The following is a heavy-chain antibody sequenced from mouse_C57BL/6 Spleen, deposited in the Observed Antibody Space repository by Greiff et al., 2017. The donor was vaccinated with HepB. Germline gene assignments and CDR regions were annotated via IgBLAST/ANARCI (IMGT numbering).Heavy chain of an antibody. CDR1: GFTFSSYG. CDR2: ISSGGSYT. V-gene: IGHV5-6*01. J-gene: IGHJ3*01. Sequence: EVKLVESGGDLVKPGGSLKLSCAASGFTFSSYGLSWVRQTPDTRLEWVATISSGGSYTYYPDSVKGRFTISRDNAKNILYLQMSSLKSEDTAMYYCAREGYYGSRRGFAYWGQGTLVTVSA. CDR3: AREGYYGSRRGFAY. D-gene: IGHD1-1*01.